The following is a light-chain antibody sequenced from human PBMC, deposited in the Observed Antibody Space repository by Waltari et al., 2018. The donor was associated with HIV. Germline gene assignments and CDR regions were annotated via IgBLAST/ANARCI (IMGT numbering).Light chain of an antibody. V-gene: IGLV2-23*01. CDR2: EGS. CDR1: SGDVGRYNL. Sequence: QSALTQPASVSGSRGQSITISCTGTSGDVGRYNLVSWYQQHPGKAPKLMIYEGSKRPSGVSNRFSGSKSGNTASLTISGLQAEDEADYYCCSYGGSFFYVFGTGTKVTVL. J-gene: IGLJ1*01. CDR3: CSYGGSFFYV.